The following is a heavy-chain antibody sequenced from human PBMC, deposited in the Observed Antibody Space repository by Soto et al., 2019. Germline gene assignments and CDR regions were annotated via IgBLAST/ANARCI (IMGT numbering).Heavy chain of an antibody. V-gene: IGHV1-69*13. J-gene: IGHJ6*02. D-gene: IGHD3-3*01. Sequence: ASVKVSCKASGGTFSSYAISWVRQAPGQGLEWMGGIIPIFGTANYAQKFQGRVTITADESTSTAYMELSSLRSEDTAVYYCARDRNDIWNGYYSDYGMDVWGQGITVTVS. CDR2: IIPIFGTA. CDR1: GGTFSSYA. CDR3: ARDRNDIWNGYYSDYGMDV.